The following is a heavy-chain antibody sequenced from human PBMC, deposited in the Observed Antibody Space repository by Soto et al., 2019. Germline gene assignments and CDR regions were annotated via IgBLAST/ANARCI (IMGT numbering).Heavy chain of an antibody. Sequence: SETLSLTCTVSGGSISSYYWSWIRQPPVKGLEWIGYIYYSGSTNYNPSLKSRVTISVDTSKNQFSLKLSSVTAADTAVYYCAGQYSFGSYGMDVWGQGTTVTSP. CDR3: AGQYSFGSYGMDV. V-gene: IGHV4-59*08. CDR2: IYYSGST. D-gene: IGHD5-18*01. CDR1: GGSISSYY. J-gene: IGHJ6*02.